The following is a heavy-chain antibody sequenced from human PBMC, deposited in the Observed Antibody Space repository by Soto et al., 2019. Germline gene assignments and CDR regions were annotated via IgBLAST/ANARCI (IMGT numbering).Heavy chain of an antibody. J-gene: IGHJ6*02. V-gene: IGHV1-3*01. CDR2: INVGNGNT. Sequence: GSVKVSCKASGYTFTTYALHWVRQAPGQRLEWMGWINVGNGNTKYSQKLQGRVTMTTDRSTSTAYMELRSLRSEETAVNYRARDMSVSMVRVDPENYYGMDVWGQGTTVTVSS. CDR3: ARDMSVSMVRVDPENYYGMDV. D-gene: IGHD3-10*01. CDR1: GYTFTTYA.